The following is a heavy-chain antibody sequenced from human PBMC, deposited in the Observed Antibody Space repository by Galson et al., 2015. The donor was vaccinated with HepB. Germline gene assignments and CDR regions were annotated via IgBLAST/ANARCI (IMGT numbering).Heavy chain of an antibody. Sequence: SLRLSCAASGFTFSSYAMSWVRQAPGKGLEWVSAISGSGGSTYYADSVKGRFTISRDNSKNTLYLQMNSLRAEDTAVYYCAKYLHYDILTGPRSFDIWGQGTMVTVSS. D-gene: IGHD3-9*01. J-gene: IGHJ3*02. CDR3: AKYLHYDILTGPRSFDI. V-gene: IGHV3-23*01. CDR2: ISGSGGST. CDR1: GFTFSSYA.